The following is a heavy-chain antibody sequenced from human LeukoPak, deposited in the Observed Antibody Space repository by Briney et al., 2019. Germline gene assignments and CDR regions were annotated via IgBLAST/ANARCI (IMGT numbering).Heavy chain of an antibody. V-gene: IGHV1-3*01. CDR3: ARGHGDYSYYYYYYYMDV. CDR2: INGGNSNT. Sequence: ASVKVSCKASGYTFTSYTLHWVRQAPGQRLEWMGWINGGNSNTKYSQKFQGRVTITRNTSISTAYMELSSLRSEDTAVYYCARGHGDYSYYYYYYYMDVWAKGPRSPSP. CDR1: GYTFTSYT. J-gene: IGHJ6*03. D-gene: IGHD4-17*01.